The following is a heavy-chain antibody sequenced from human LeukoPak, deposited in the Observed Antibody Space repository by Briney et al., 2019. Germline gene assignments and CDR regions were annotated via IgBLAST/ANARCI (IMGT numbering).Heavy chain of an antibody. CDR1: GGSISSSSYY. V-gene: IGHV4-39*07. CDR2: INHSGST. D-gene: IGHD3-10*01. J-gene: IGHJ6*04. CDR3: ARVRNYYGPMGV. Sequence: SETLSLTCTVSGGSISSSSYYWGWIRQPPGEGLEWIGEINHSGSTNYNPSLKSRVTISVDTSKNQFSLKLSSVTAADTAVYYCARVRNYYGPMGVWGKGTTVTVSS.